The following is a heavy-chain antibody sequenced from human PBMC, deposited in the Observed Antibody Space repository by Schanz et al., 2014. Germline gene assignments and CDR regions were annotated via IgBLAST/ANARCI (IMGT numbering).Heavy chain of an antibody. CDR3: AKDTGYCHGGACYCFEY. CDR1: RIIFGTYS. CDR2: ISSSSSTI. Sequence: EVQLLESGGGLVQPGGSLRLSCTASRIIFGTYSMNWIRQTPKGLEWVSYISSSSSTIYYADSVKGRFTISRDNAKNSLYLQMDSLRPEDTAVYFCAKDTGYCHGGACYCFEYWGLGILVTVSS. V-gene: IGHV3-48*01. D-gene: IGHD2-8*02. J-gene: IGHJ4*02.